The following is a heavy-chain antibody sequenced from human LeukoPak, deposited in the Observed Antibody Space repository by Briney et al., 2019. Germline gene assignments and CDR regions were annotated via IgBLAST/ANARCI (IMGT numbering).Heavy chain of an antibody. V-gene: IGHV4-39*07. D-gene: IGHD2-15*01. CDR1: GGSISSSSYY. J-gene: IGHJ4*02. CDR2: IYYSGST. CDR3: ARDGPSGGSTPYFDY. Sequence: SETLSLTCTVSGGSISSSSYYWGWIRQPPGKGLEWIGSIYYSGSTYYNPSLKSRVTISVDTSKNQFSLKLSSVTAADTAVYYCARDGPSGGSTPYFDYWGQGTLVTVSS.